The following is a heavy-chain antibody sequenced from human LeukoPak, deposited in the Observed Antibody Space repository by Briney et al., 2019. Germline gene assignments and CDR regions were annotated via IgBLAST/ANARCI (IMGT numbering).Heavy chain of an antibody. D-gene: IGHD3-22*01. V-gene: IGHV3-64*01. J-gene: IGHJ4*02. CDR2: ISSNGGST. Sequence: GGSLRLSCAASGFTFSSYAMHWVRQAPGKGLEYVSAISSNGGSTYYANSVKGRFTISRDNSKNTLYLQMGSLRAEDMAVYYCARTAPYDSSGLFYWGQGTLVTVSS. CDR3: ARTAPYDSSGLFY. CDR1: GFTFSSYA.